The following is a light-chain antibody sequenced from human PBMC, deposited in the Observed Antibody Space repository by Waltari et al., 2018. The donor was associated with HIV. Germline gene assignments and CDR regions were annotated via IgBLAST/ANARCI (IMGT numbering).Light chain of an antibody. Sequence: SALTQPASVSGSPGQSVTISCTGSSGDIGSYDLVSWYQQFPGQAPILIIFDVTSRPSGVSHRFTGSKSGITASLTISGLQPEDAADYYCSAYESSNTPVLFGGGTKLTVL. CDR1: SGDIGSYDL. CDR3: SAYESSNTPVL. V-gene: IGLV2-14*03. CDR2: DVT. J-gene: IGLJ2*01.